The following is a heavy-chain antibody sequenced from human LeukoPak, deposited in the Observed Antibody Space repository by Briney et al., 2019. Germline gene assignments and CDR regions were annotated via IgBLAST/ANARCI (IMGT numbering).Heavy chain of an antibody. Sequence: SVKASCKASGGTFSSYAISWVRQAPGQGLEWMGGIIPIFGTANYAQKFQGRVTITADESTSTAYMELSSLRSEDTAVYYCARGHRSGGSFPPALDYWGQGTLVTVSS. CDR1: GGTFSSYA. D-gene: IGHD2-15*01. J-gene: IGHJ4*02. CDR3: ARGHRSGGSFPPALDY. V-gene: IGHV1-69*13. CDR2: IIPIFGTA.